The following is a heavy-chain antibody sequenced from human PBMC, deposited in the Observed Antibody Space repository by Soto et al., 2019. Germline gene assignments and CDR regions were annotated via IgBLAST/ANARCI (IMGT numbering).Heavy chain of an antibody. CDR1: GYTFTAYY. CDR3: ARDDHRSGEY. V-gene: IGHV1-2*02. CDR2: INPSTGAT. Sequence: RASVKVSCKAYGYTFTAYYMHWVRQAPGQGLEWMGWINPSTGATNYAQKFQGRVTLTRDTSVTTAYMELSRLRSDDTAVYYCARDDHRSGEYWGQGALVTVSS. J-gene: IGHJ4*02. D-gene: IGHD3-10*01.